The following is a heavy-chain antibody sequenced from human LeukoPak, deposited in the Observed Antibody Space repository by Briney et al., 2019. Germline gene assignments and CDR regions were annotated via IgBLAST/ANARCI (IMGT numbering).Heavy chain of an antibody. CDR3: VRDSLDYSSGYYWFDP. CDR2: IYTSGST. CDR1: GGSLSSYY. J-gene: IGHJ5*02. Sequence: SETLSLTCTVSGGSLSSYYWNWIRQPAGKGLEWIGRIYTSGSTNYNPSLKSRVTMSVDTSKNQFSLKLSSVTAADTAVYYCVRDSLDYSSGYYWFDPWGQGTLVTVSS. V-gene: IGHV4-4*07. D-gene: IGHD3-22*01.